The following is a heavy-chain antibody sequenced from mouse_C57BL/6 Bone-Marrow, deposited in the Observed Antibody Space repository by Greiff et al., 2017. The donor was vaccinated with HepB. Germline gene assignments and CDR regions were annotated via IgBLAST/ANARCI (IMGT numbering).Heavy chain of an antibody. CDR3: TTALTTVVALDY. D-gene: IGHD1-1*01. CDR2: IDPENGDT. Sequence: VQLKESGAELVRPGASVKLSCTASGFNIKDDYMHWVKQRPEQGLEWIGWIDPENGDTEYASKFQGKATITADTSSNTAYLQLSSLTSEDTAVYYCTTALTTVVALDYWGQGTTLTVSS. J-gene: IGHJ2*01. V-gene: IGHV14-4*01. CDR1: GFNIKDDY.